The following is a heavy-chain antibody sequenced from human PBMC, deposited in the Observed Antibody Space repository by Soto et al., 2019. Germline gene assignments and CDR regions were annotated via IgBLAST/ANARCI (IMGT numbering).Heavy chain of an antibody. CDR2: VKTTSERGTT. D-gene: IGHD1-26*01. J-gene: IGHJ4*02. Sequence: NPGGSLRLSCEASGFSFSDAWMSWVRQIPGRGLEWVGRVKTTSERGTTNYAAPVMGRFTVSRDDSKNTLYLQMDALRAEDTAVYYCTTAGTRVGYTGSYWGQGTQVTVSS. V-gene: IGHV3-15*06. CDR1: GFSFSDAW. CDR3: TTAGTRVGYTGSY.